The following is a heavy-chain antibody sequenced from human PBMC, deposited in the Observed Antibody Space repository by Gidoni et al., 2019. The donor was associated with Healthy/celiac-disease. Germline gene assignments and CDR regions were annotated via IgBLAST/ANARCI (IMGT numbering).Heavy chain of an antibody. CDR3: ARVSGSYPVDY. V-gene: IGHV4-34*01. CDR1: GGSFSVYD. J-gene: IGHJ4*02. CDR2: INHSGST. Sequence: QVPLQQCGSGFLKPSQTLSLTCAVSGGSFSVYDWSWIRQPPGTGLEWIGEINHSGSTNYNPSRKSRVTISVDTYKNQFALKLSSVTGADTAVYYCARVSGSYPVDYWGQGTLVTVSS. D-gene: IGHD1-26*01.